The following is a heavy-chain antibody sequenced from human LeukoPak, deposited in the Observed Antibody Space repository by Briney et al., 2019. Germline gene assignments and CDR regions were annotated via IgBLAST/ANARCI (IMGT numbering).Heavy chain of an antibody. J-gene: IGHJ6*02. CDR2: INSNSGGT. CDR1: GYRFSDYY. Sequence: GASVKVSCKASGYRFSDYYMHWVRQAPGQGLEWMGRINSNSGGTGFAEKFRGRVTMTRDTSISTAYMELRSLRSDDTAVYYCARGVITMVRGVILYGMDVWGQGTTVTVSS. V-gene: IGHV1-2*06. CDR3: ARGVITMVRGVILYGMDV. D-gene: IGHD3-10*01.